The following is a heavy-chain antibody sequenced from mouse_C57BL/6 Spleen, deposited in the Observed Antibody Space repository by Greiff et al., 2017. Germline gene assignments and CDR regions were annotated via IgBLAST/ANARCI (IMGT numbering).Heavy chain of an antibody. CDR1: GYSITSGYY. V-gene: IGHV3-6*01. J-gene: IGHJ3*01. D-gene: IGHD2-4*01. CDR2: ISYDGSN. Sequence: EVQLQESGPGLVKPSQSLSLTCSVTGYSITSGYYWNWIRQFPGNKLEWMGYISYDGSNNYNPSLKNRISITRDTSKNQFFLKLNSVTTEDTATYYCARPFYYDYAWFAYWGQGTLVTVSA. CDR3: ARPFYYDYAWFAY.